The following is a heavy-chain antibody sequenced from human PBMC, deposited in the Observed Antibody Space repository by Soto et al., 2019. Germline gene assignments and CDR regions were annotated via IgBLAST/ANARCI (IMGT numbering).Heavy chain of an antibody. D-gene: IGHD6-19*01. CDR1: GYTFTSYG. CDR2: ISAYNGNT. J-gene: IGHJ5*02. V-gene: IGHV1-18*01. CDR3: ARGTPNSSGWYGGWFDP. Sequence: ASVKVSCKASGYTFTSYGISWVRQAPGQGLEWMGWISAYNGNTNYAQKLQGRVTMTTDTSTSTAYMELRSLRSDDTAVYYCARGTPNSSGWYGGWFDPWGQGTLVTVSS.